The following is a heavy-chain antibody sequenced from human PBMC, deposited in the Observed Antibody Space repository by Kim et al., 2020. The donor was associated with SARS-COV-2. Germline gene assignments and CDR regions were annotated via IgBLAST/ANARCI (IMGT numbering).Heavy chain of an antibody. CDR1: GFTFSSYS. Sequence: GGSLRLSCAASGFTFSSYSMNWVRQAPGKGLEWVSSISSSSSYIYYADSVKGRFTISRDNAKNSLYLQMNSLRAEDTAVYYCARGGGLILTGYQVDYWGQGTLVTVSS. CDR2: ISSSSSYI. V-gene: IGHV3-21*01. CDR3: ARGGGLILTGYQVDY. D-gene: IGHD3-9*01. J-gene: IGHJ4*02.